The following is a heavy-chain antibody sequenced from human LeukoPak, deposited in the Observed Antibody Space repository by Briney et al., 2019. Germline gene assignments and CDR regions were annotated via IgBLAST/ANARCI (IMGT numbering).Heavy chain of an antibody. CDR1: GFTFSSYA. J-gene: IGHJ4*02. Sequence: GGSLRLSCAASGFTFSSYAMHWVRQAPGKGLEWVAAISGSGGSTYYADSVKGRFTISRDNSKNTLYLQMNSLRAEDTAVYYCAKGFSYGDYAPFDYWGQGTLVTVSS. CDR2: ISGSGGST. D-gene: IGHD4-17*01. CDR3: AKGFSYGDYAPFDY. V-gene: IGHV3-23*01.